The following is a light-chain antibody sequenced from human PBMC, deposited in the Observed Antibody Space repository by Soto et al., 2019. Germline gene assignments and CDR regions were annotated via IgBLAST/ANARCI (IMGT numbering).Light chain of an antibody. Sequence: DIVLTQSPGTLSLSPGERATLSCRASQSVRSTSLAWYQQKPGQAPRLLLYGASSRATGIPDKFSGGGSGTDFTLTISRLEPEDFAVYYCQQYNNSLWTFGQGTKVDNK. J-gene: IGKJ1*01. CDR2: GAS. V-gene: IGKV3-20*01. CDR1: QSVRSTS. CDR3: QQYNNSLWT.